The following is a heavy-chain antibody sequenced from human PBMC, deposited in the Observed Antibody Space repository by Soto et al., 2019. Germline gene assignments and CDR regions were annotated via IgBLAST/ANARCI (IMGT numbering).Heavy chain of an antibody. V-gene: IGHV3-33*01. CDR2: IWYDGSNK. J-gene: IGHJ6*02. CDR3: ARFLVDIGAEISGHYDYGMDV. CDR1: GFTFSSYG. D-gene: IGHD5-12*01. Sequence: PAGSLRLSCAASGFTFSSYGMHWVRQAPGKGLEWVAVIWYDGSNKYYADSVKGRFTISRDNSKNTLYLQMNSTRAEDTAVYYCARFLVDIGAEISGHYDYGMDVWGQGTTVTVSS.